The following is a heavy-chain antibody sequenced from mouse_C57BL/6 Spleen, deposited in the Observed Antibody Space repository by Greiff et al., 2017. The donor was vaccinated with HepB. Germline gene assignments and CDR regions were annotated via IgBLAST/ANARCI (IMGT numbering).Heavy chain of an antibody. D-gene: IGHD1-1*01. CDR2: IDPSDSYT. J-gene: IGHJ3*01. V-gene: IGHV1-69*01. CDR3: AGYGSSYGFAY. Sequence: QVQLQQPGAELVMPGASVKLSCKASGYTFTSYWMHWVKQRPGQGLEWIGEIDPSDSYTNYNQKFKGKSTLTVDKSSSTAYMQLSSLTSEDSAVYYCAGYGSSYGFAYWGQGTLVTVSA. CDR1: GYTFTSYW.